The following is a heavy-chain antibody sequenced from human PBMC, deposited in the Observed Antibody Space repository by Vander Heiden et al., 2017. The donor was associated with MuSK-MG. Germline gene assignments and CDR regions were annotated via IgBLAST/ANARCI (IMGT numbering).Heavy chain of an antibody. J-gene: IGHJ4*02. CDR1: GGSISSRSYY. CDR3: ANGDGYGFDY. CDR2: IYYSGST. D-gene: IGHD2-15*01. V-gene: IGHV4-39*07. Sequence: QLQLQEWGPGLVKPSETLSLTCTVSGGSISSRSYYWGWIRQPPGKGLEWIGSIYYSGSTYYNPSLKSRVTISVDTSKNQFSLKLSSVTAADTAVYYCANGDGYGFDYWGQGTLVTVSS.